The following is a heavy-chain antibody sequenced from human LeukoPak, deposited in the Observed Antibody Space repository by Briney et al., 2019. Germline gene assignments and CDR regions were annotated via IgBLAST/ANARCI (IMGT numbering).Heavy chain of an antibody. J-gene: IGHJ4*02. D-gene: IGHD5-18*01. CDR1: GCSVSSGSYY. CDR3: ARGTDTAMVTSYFDY. V-gene: IGHV4-30-2*01. Sequence: SETLSLTCTVCGCSVSSGSYYWSWIPQPPGKGLEWLGYIYHSGSTYYHPSLKSRVTISVDRSKNQFSLKLSSVTAADTAVYYCARGTDTAMVTSYFDYWGQGTLVTVSS. CDR2: IYHSGST.